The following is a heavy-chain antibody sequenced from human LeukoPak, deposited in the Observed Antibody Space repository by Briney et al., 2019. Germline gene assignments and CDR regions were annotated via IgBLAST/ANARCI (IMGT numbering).Heavy chain of an antibody. V-gene: IGHV4-59*08. CDR2: IYYSGSS. CDR1: GDPLRDYH. D-gene: IGHD1-1*01. J-gene: IGHJ3*02. Sequence: SETLPLSCSVPGDPLRDYHWTWIRQPTGKGLEWIGYIYYSGSSNYNPSLKSRVTISVDTSRNQFSLKLTSVTAADTAVYYCASATIDPDAFDIWGQGTMVTVSS. CDR3: ASATIDPDAFDI.